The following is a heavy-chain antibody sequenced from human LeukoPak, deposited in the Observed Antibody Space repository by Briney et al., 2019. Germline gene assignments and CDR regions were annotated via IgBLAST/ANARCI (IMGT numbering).Heavy chain of an antibody. CDR2: IYTSGST. D-gene: IGHD5-18*01. V-gene: IGHV4-4*07. CDR3: ARDVFNTAGQWSKGANWFDP. Sequence: SETLSLTCTVSGGSISSYYWSWIRQPAGKGLEWIGRIYTSGSTNYNPSLKSRVTMSVDTSKNQFSLKLSSVTAADTAVYYCARDVFNTAGQWSKGANWFDPWGQGTLVTVSS. CDR1: GGSISSYY. J-gene: IGHJ5*02.